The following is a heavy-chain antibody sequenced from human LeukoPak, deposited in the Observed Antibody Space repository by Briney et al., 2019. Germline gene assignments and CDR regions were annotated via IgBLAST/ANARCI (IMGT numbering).Heavy chain of an antibody. CDR1: GFTLTNYD. CDR3: ARNGGGLDY. Sequence: PGGSLRLSCAASGFTLTNYDIMWFRQAPGKALEWVSTISIGGNTYHADSVKGRFTLSRDNSKNTVYLQMNSLGAEDTAIYYCARNGGGLDYWGQGTLVTVSS. J-gene: IGHJ4*02. CDR2: ISIGGNT. D-gene: IGHD3-16*01. V-gene: IGHV3-23*01.